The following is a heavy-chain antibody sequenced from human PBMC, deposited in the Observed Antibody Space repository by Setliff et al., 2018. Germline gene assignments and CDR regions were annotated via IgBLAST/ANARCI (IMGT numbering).Heavy chain of an antibody. V-gene: IGHV4-39*07. CDR2: IYYSGST. Sequence: PSETLSLTCLVSGVSTSNVNYYWAWIRQPPGKGLEWIGSIYYSGSTYYNPSLKSRVTISVDTSKNQFSLKLSSVTAADTAVYYCARRETYYNFWSGYYAYWGQGTLVTVSS. CDR1: GVSTSNVNYY. CDR3: ARRETYYNFWSGYYAY. D-gene: IGHD3-3*01. J-gene: IGHJ4*02.